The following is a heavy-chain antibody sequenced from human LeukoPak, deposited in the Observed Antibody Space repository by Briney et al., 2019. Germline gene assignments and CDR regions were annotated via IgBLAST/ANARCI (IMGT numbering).Heavy chain of an antibody. V-gene: IGHV3-23*01. CDR3: ASPLGYCSSGSCLTDAFDI. D-gene: IGHD2-15*01. J-gene: IGHJ3*02. CDR1: GFSFSNYA. Sequence: GGSLRLSCAASGFSFSNYAISSVRQAPGKGLEWVSLISGSGGSTYYADSVKGRFTISRDNAKNSLYLQMNSLRAEDTAVYYSASPLGYCSSGSCLTDAFDIWGQGTMVTVSS. CDR2: ISGSGGST.